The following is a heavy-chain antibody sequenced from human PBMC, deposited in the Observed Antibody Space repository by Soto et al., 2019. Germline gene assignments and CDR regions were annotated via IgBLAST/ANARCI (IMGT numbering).Heavy chain of an antibody. CDR1: GFSLTTSGVG. CDR2: IYWDDDK. J-gene: IGHJ4*02. D-gene: IGHD5-18*01. CDR3: AHRGYMYGNWDHGYFDD. V-gene: IGHV2-5*02. Sequence: GSGPTLVNPTQTLALTCTFSGFSLTTSGVGVGWIRKTPGKALEWLAVIYWDDDKRYNPSLKNRLTITKDTSKNQVVLIMADMDPVDTATYFCAHRGYMYGNWDHGYFDDRGQGTLVTVSS.